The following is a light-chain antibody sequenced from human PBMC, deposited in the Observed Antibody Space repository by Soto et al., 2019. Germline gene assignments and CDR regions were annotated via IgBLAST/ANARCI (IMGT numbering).Light chain of an antibody. J-gene: IGKJ2*01. CDR2: GTS. Sequence: EIVLTQSPGTLSLSPGERATLSCRASQSVSSSYLAWYQQKPGQAPRLLIYGTSSRDTGIPDRFSGSGSEKDFTLSISRLEPEDFGVYYWQQYGSLYTFGQGTQLEIK. CDR3: QQYGSLYT. V-gene: IGKV3-20*01. CDR1: QSVSSSY.